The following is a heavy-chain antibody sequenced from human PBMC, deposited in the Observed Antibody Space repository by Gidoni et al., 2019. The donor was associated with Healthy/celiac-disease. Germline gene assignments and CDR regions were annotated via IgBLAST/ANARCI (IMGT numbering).Heavy chain of an antibody. CDR3: ARVYGDYVVYAFDI. D-gene: IGHD4-17*01. Sequence: QVQLVESGGGVVQPGRSLRLSCAASGFTFSSYALHWVRQAPGKGLGWVAVIPYDGSNKYYADSVKGRFTISRDNSKNTLYLQMNSLRAEDTAVYYCARVYGDYVVYAFDIWGQGTMVTVSS. CDR2: IPYDGSNK. CDR1: GFTFSSYA. V-gene: IGHV3-30-3*01. J-gene: IGHJ3*02.